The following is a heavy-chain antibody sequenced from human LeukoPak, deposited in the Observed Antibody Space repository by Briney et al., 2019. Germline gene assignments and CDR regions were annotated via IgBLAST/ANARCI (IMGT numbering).Heavy chain of an antibody. Sequence: ASVKVSCKASGYTFTSYGISWVRQAPGQGLEWMGWISAYNGNTNYAQKLQGRVTKTTDTSTSTAYMELRSLRSDDTAVYYCASDKAGYSYGSNFDYWGQGTLVTVSS. D-gene: IGHD5-18*01. CDR1: GYTFTSYG. V-gene: IGHV1-18*01. CDR3: ASDKAGYSYGSNFDY. J-gene: IGHJ4*02. CDR2: ISAYNGNT.